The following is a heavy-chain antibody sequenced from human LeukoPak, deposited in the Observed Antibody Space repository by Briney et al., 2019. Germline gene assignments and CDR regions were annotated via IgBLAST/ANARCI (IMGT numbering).Heavy chain of an antibody. CDR1: GGSISSYY. CDR2: IYYSGST. CDR3: ARHESPPGFWSGYYTFWYFDL. D-gene: IGHD3-3*01. V-gene: IGHV4-59*08. Sequence: PSETLSLTCTVSGGSISSYYWSWIRQPPGKGLEWIGYIYYSGSTNYNPSLKSRDTISVDTSKNQFSLKLSSVTAADTAVYYCARHESPPGFWSGYYTFWYFDLWGRGTLVTVSS. J-gene: IGHJ2*01.